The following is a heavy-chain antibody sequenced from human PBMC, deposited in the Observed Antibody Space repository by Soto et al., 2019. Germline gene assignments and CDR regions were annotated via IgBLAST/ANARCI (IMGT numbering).Heavy chain of an antibody. CDR3: ARHKGPYDILTGPYYYYGMDV. J-gene: IGHJ6*02. CDR1: GGSISSYY. CDR2: IYYSGST. Sequence: SETLSLTCTVSGGSISSYYLSWIRQPPGKGLEWIGYIYYSGSTNYNPSLKSRVTISVDTSKNQFSLKLSSVTAADTAVYYCARHKGPYDILTGPYYYYGMDVWGQGTMVTVSS. D-gene: IGHD3-9*01. V-gene: IGHV4-59*08.